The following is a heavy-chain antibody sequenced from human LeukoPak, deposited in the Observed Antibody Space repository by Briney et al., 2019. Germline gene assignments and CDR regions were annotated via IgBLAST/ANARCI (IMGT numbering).Heavy chain of an antibody. J-gene: IGHJ5*02. CDR2: INPNSGGT. CDR3: ARARGRPHNWFDP. CDR1: GYTFTGYY. Sequence: ASVKVSCKASGYTFTGYYMHWVRQAPGQGLEWMGRINPNSGGTNYAQKFQGRVTMTRDTSISTAYMELSRLRSDDTAVYYCARARGRPHNWFDPWGQGTLVTVSS. V-gene: IGHV1-2*06.